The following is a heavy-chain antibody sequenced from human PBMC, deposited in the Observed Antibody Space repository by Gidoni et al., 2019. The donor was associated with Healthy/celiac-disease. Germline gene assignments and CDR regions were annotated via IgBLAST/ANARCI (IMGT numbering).Heavy chain of an antibody. D-gene: IGHD4-17*01. Sequence: QVQLQESGPGLVKPSETLSLSCTLSGGPVGSGSYYWSWIRQPPGKGLEWIAYIYYSGSTNYNPSLKSRVTISLXXSKXQXSLXXSSXXXADTAVYYXARLRXNYYFDYWGQXTLVTVSS. V-gene: IGHV4-61*01. J-gene: IGHJ4*02. CDR1: GGPVGSGSYY. CDR3: ARLRXNYYFDY. CDR2: IYYSGST.